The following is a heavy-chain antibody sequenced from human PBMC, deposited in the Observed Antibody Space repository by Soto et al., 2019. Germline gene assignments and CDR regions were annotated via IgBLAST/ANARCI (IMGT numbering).Heavy chain of an antibody. J-gene: IGHJ4*02. V-gene: IGHV3-23*01. CDR1: GFRFSSCC. CDR2: MSGSGDDA. Sequence: GGSVRLCWAASGFRFSSCCMRWVRHDTGKGLEWVSVMSGSGDDAYYADSVKGRFTISRDNSKNTLYLQMNSLRAEDTAVYFCAKKVTIYAVDPADYWGQGTQVTVSS. D-gene: IGHD3-3*01. CDR3: AKKVTIYAVDPADY.